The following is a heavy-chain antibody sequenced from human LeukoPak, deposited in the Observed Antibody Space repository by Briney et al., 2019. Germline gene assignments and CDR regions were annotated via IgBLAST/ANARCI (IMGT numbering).Heavy chain of an antibody. Sequence: PGGSLRLSCAASGFTVSNNYMNWVRQAPGKGLEWVSVIYSGGSTDYADSVKGRFTISRDNSKNTLYLQMNNLRAEDTAVYYCVRDGGYGSYVSPSNWYFDLWGRGTLVTVSS. V-gene: IGHV3-53*01. D-gene: IGHD1-26*01. CDR3: VRDGGYGSYVSPSNWYFDL. CDR1: GFTVSNNY. J-gene: IGHJ2*01. CDR2: IYSGGST.